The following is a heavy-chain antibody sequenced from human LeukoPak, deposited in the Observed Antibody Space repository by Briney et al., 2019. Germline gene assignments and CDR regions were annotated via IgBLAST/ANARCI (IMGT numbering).Heavy chain of an antibody. D-gene: IGHD6-6*01. V-gene: IGHV3-21*01. Sequence: PGGSLRLSCAASGFTFSSYSMNRVRQAPGKGLEWVSSISSSSSYIYYADSVKGRFTISRDNAKNSLYLQMNSLRAEDTAVYYCARDQVGYSSSSGTLDYWGQGTLVTASS. CDR3: ARDQVGYSSSSGTLDY. CDR2: ISSSSSYI. CDR1: GFTFSSYS. J-gene: IGHJ4*02.